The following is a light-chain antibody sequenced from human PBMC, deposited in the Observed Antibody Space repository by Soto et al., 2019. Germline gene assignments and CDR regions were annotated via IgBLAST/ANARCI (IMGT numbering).Light chain of an antibody. CDR3: HQYNNWPFT. CDR1: QSVNSN. Sequence: EIVLTQSPGTLSLSPGERATLSCRASQSVNSNLAWYQQKPGQAPRLLIYGASTRATGIPASFIGNGSGTEFTLTASSLQPEDFEVYYCHQYNNWPFTFGPGTKVDIK. V-gene: IGKV3-15*01. J-gene: IGKJ3*01. CDR2: GAS.